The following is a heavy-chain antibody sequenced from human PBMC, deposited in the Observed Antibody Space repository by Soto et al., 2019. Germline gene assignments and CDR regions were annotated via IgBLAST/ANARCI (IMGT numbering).Heavy chain of an antibody. CDR3: ARYSRYRKFYYYYYMDV. Sequence: QVQLVESGGGVVQPGRSLRLSCAASGFHCSNYGMHWVRQAPGKGLVWVAVIWNDGSNKYYADSVKGGFTISRDNSKNLLYLQMNSLRVEDTAVYYCARYSRYRKFYYYYYMDVWGKGTTVTFSS. CDR1: GFHCSNYG. V-gene: IGHV3-33*01. D-gene: IGHD5-12*01. J-gene: IGHJ6*03. CDR2: IWNDGSNK.